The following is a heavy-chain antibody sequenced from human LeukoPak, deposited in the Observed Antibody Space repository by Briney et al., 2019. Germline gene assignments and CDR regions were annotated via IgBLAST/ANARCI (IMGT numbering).Heavy chain of an antibody. CDR2: INPNSAGT. V-gene: IGHV1-2*02. D-gene: IGHD6-19*01. Sequence: GASVKVSCKASGYTFTGYYMHWVRQAPGQGLEWMGWINPNSAGTNYAQKFQGRVTMTRDTSISTAYMELSRLRSDDTAVYYCAREPRIAVAGTGYWGQGTLVTVSS. J-gene: IGHJ4*02. CDR3: AREPRIAVAGTGY. CDR1: GYTFTGYY.